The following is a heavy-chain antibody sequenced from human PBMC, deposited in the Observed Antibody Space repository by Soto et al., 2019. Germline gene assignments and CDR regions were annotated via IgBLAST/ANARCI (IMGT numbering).Heavy chain of an antibody. Sequence: QPGGSLRLSCAASGFTFSSYAMHWVRQAPGKGLEWVAVISYDGSNKYYADSVKGRFTISRDNSKNTLYLQMNSLRAEDTAVYYCARDPGVYYDSSGSIDYWGQGTLVTVSS. J-gene: IGHJ4*02. CDR3: ARDPGVYYDSSGSIDY. CDR2: ISYDGSNK. CDR1: GFTFSSYA. V-gene: IGHV3-30-3*01. D-gene: IGHD3-22*01.